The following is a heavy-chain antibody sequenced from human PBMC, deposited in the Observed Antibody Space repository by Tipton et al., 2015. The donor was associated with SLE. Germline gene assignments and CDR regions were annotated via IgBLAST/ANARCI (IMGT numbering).Heavy chain of an antibody. J-gene: IGHJ3*01. Sequence: SLRLSCAASGFNFSNRWMSWVRQAPGKGLEWVANIKFDGSETYYVDSVKGRFTISRDNAKNSLYLQLNSLSVEDTAEYYCATKNPGDSTSWYGAFGVWGQGTMVAVSS. CDR2: IKFDGSET. D-gene: IGHD6-13*01. V-gene: IGHV3-7*03. CDR1: GFNFSNRW. CDR3: ATKNPGDSTSWYGAFGV.